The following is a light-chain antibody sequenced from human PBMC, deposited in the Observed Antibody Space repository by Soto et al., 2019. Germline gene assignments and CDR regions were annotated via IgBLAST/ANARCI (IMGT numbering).Light chain of an antibody. V-gene: IGLV1-44*01. CDR2: GNN. CDR3: VAWHDSLNGPV. Sequence: QSVLTQPPSASGTPGQRVAISCSGGNSNIGTNHVNWYQQLPGTAPKLLIYGNNQRPSGVPDRFSGSRSGTSASLAISGLQSEDEADYYCVAWHDSLNGPVFGGGTKLTVL. J-gene: IGLJ3*02. CDR1: NSNIGTNH.